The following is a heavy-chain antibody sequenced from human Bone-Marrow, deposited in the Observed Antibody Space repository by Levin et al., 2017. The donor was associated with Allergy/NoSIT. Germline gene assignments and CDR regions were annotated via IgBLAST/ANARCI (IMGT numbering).Heavy chain of an antibody. D-gene: IGHD6-13*01. CDR2: IYYSGST. V-gene: IGHV4-39*01. Sequence: SETLSLTCTVSGGSISSSSYYWGWIRQPPGKGLEWIGSIYYSGSTYYNPSLKSRVTISVDTSKNQFSLKLSSVTAADTAVYYCARRARGLRGGSSWPFDYWGQGTLVTVSS. CDR1: GGSISSSSYY. CDR3: ARRARGLRGGSSWPFDY. J-gene: IGHJ4*02.